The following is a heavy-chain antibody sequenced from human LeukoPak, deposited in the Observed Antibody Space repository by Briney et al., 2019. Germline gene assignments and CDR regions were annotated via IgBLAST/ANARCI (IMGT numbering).Heavy chain of an antibody. D-gene: IGHD5-12*01. V-gene: IGHV4-59*01. CDR3: ARAHSYSGFAEADF. J-gene: IGHJ4*02. CDR2: IYYSGST. CDR1: GGSFRSYY. Sequence: PSETLSLTCTVSGGSFRSYYWTWIRQPPGKGLEWIAYIYYSGSTNYNPSLKSRVTISLDTSQNRFSLKLSSVTAADTAVYYGARAHSYSGFAEADFWGQGTLVTVSS.